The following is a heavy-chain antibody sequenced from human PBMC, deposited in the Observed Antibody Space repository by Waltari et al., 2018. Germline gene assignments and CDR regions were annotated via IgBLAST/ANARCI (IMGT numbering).Heavy chain of an antibody. CDR2: IIPILGTA. D-gene: IGHD3-22*01. J-gene: IGHJ4*02. V-gene: IGHV1-69*01. Sequence: QVQLVQSGAEVKKPGSSVKVSCKASGGTFSSYAISWVRQAPGQGLEWMGWIIPILGTANYAQKFQGRVTITADESTSTAYMELSSLRSEDTAVYYCSAGYYDSSGYFVIDYWGQGTLVTVSS. CDR1: GGTFSSYA. CDR3: SAGYYDSSGYFVIDY.